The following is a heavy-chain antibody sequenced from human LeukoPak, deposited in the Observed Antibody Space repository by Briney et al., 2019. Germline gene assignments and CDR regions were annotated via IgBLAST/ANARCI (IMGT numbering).Heavy chain of an antibody. D-gene: IGHD2-15*01. Sequence: ASVKVSCKASGYTFTSYGISWVRQAPGQGLEWMGWISAYNGNTNYAQKLQGRVTMTTDTSTSTAYMELRSLRSDDTAVYYCARDLTVVVVAATNYYYYYMDVWGKGTTVTVSS. CDR3: ARDLTVVVVAATNYYYYYMDV. J-gene: IGHJ6*03. V-gene: IGHV1-18*01. CDR1: GYTFTSYG. CDR2: ISAYNGNT.